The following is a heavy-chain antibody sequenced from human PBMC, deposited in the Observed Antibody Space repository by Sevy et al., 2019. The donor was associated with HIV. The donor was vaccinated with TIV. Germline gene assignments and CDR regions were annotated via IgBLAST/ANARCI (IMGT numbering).Heavy chain of an antibody. CDR2: IFSSGST. Sequence: GGSLRLSCAISGFTVNDKYIIWVRQAPGKGLEWVSVIFSSGSTYYADSVKGRFTISRDNSKNTLYLQMNSLRAEDTAVYYCAKDLAVAGPYYFDYWGQGTLVTVSS. V-gene: IGHV3-66*03. J-gene: IGHJ4*02. D-gene: IGHD6-19*01. CDR1: GFTVNDKY. CDR3: AKDLAVAGPYYFDY.